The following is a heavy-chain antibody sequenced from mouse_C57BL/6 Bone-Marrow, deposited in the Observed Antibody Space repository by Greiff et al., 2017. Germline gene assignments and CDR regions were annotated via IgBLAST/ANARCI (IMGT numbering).Heavy chain of an antibody. J-gene: IGHJ2*01. D-gene: IGHD1-1*01. CDR3: ARPIYYGSSLDY. CDR2: INPSTGGT. Sequence: EVQLQQSGPELVKPGASVKISCKASGYSFTGYYMNWVKQSPEKSLEWIGEINPSTGGTTYNQKFKAKATLTVDKSSSTAYMQLKSLTSEDSAVYYCARPIYYGSSLDYWGQGTTLTVSS. CDR1: GYSFTGYY. V-gene: IGHV1-42*01.